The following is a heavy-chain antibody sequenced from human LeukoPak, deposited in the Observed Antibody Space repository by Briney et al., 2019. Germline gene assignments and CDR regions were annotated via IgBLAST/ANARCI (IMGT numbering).Heavy chain of an antibody. CDR1: GFTFSSYW. D-gene: IGHD2-15*01. J-gene: IGHJ4*02. CDR3: ARYCSGGSCYFVDTLDY. V-gene: IGHV3-74*01. CDR2: INSDGSST. Sequence: GGSLRLSCAASGFTFSSYWMHWVRQAPGKGLVWVSRINSDGSSTSYADSVKGRFTISRDNAKNTLYLQMNSLRAEDTAVYYCARYCSGGSCYFVDTLDYWGQGTLVTVSS.